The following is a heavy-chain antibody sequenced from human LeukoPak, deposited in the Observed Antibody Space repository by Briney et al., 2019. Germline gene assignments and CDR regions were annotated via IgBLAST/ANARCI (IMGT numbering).Heavy chain of an antibody. CDR1: RFTVSSNY. CDR3: ARGRFGLSLDY. CDR2: IYSTGNT. D-gene: IGHD3-10*01. J-gene: IGHJ4*02. Sequence: PGGSLRLSSAAARFTVSSNYMSWVRRAPGKGLEGGSFIYSTGNTYYADSVRGRFTISRDNSNHTLYLQMNSVRVEDTAVYYCARGRFGLSLDYWGQGTLVTVSS. V-gene: IGHV3-66*01.